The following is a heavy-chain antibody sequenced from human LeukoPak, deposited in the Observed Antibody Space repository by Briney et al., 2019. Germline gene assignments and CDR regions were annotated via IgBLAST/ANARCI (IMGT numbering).Heavy chain of an antibody. CDR1: GFTFSSYS. V-gene: IGHV3-21*01. D-gene: IGHD3-10*01. CDR2: ISSSSSYI. J-gene: IGHJ6*03. Sequence: GGSLRLSCAASGFTFSSYSMNWVRQAPGKGLEWVSSISSSSSYIYYADSVKGRFTISRDNAKNSLYLQMNSLRAEDTAVCYCARGESATNYYYMDVWGKGTTVTVSS. CDR3: ARGESATNYYYMDV.